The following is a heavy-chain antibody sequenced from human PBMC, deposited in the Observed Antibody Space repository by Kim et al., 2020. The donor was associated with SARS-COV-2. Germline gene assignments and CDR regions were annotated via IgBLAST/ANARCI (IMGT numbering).Heavy chain of an antibody. Sequence: SETLSLTCTVSGGSISSSSYYWGWIRQPPGKGLEWIGSIYYSGSTHYNPSLKSRVTISVDTSKNQFSLKLSSVTAADTAVYYCARKSPPVYYDSSGYLDYWGQGTLVTVSS. CDR1: GGSISSSSYY. J-gene: IGHJ4*02. D-gene: IGHD3-22*01. CDR3: ARKSPPVYYDSSGYLDY. CDR2: IYYSGST. V-gene: IGHV4-39*07.